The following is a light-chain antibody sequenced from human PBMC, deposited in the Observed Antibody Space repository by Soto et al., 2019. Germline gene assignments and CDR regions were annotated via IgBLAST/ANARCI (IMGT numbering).Light chain of an antibody. Sequence: QSVLTQSPSASASLGASVKLTCTLSSGHSNYAIAWHQQQPEKGPRYLMKVKSDGSHNKGDGIPDRFSGSSSGAERYLTISSLQSDDEADYYCQTWDTGVRVFGGGTKLTVL. J-gene: IGLJ3*02. CDR2: VKSDGSH. CDR3: QTWDTGVRV. CDR1: SGHSNYA. V-gene: IGLV4-69*01.